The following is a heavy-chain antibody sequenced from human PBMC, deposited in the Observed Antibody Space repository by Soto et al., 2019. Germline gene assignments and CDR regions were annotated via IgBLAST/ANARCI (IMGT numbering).Heavy chain of an antibody. D-gene: IGHD2-15*01. Sequence: GGSLILSCAASPFTFRSYSMHWVRQAPGKGLEWVTSISYDGSKESYADSVKGRFAVSRDNSKNTLYLRMNSLRPEDTAVYYCARYCNGGACYSASLDYWGQGTQVTVSS. CDR2: ISYDGSKE. CDR3: ARYCNGGACYSASLDY. J-gene: IGHJ4*02. V-gene: IGHV3-30*09. CDR1: PFTFRSYS.